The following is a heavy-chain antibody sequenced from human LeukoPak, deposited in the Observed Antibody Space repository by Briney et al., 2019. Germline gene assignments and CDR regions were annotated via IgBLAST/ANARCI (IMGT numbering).Heavy chain of an antibody. CDR3: ARCTYSADHDY. Sequence: ASVKVSCKASGYTFTGYYMHWVRQATGQGLEWMGWMNPNSGNTGYAQKFQGRVTMTRNTSISTAYMELSSLRSEDTAVYYCARCTYSADHDYWGQGTLVTVSS. V-gene: IGHV1-8*02. D-gene: IGHD2-21*01. CDR2: MNPNSGNT. CDR1: GYTFTGYY. J-gene: IGHJ4*02.